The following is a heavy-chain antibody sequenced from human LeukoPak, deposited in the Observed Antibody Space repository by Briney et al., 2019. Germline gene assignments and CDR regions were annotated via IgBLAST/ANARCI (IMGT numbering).Heavy chain of an antibody. J-gene: IGHJ2*01. CDR1: GYSISSGYY. Sequence: SETLSLTCAVSGYSISSGYYWGWIRQPPGKGLEWIGSMYHRGSTYYNPSLKSRVTISVDTSKNQFSLKLSSVTAADTAVYYCARDLVVVVAATNYWYFDLWGRGTLVTVSS. D-gene: IGHD2-15*01. V-gene: IGHV4-38-2*02. CDR3: ARDLVVVVAATNYWYFDL. CDR2: MYHRGST.